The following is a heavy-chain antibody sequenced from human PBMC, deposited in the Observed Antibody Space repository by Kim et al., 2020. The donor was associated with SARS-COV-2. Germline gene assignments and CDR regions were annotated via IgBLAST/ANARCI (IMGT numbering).Heavy chain of an antibody. V-gene: IGHV5-51*01. D-gene: IGHD6-13*01. J-gene: IGHJ4*01. CDR3: ARMGNDSSSWYFRYYFD. CDR1: GYSCSTYW. CDR2: IYPGDSET. Sequence: GESLKISCQASGYSCSTYWIGWVRQMPGKGLEWMGIIYPGDSETRYSPSFQGEVTISADRSITTAYLQWSSLKASDTAMYYWARMGNDSSSWYFRYYFD.